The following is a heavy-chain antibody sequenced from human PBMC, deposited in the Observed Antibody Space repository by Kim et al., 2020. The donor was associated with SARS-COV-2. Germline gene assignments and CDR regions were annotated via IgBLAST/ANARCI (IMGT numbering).Heavy chain of an antibody. V-gene: IGHV1-3*01. CDR1: GYNFTSYA. D-gene: IGHD1-26*01. CDR2: VNAENGNT. CDR3: AREVAWERDF. J-gene: IGHJ4*02. Sequence: ASVKVSCKTSGYNFTSYAIHWVRQARGQRLEWMGWVNAENGNTEYSQRFQGRITITRVTSTYTVYMDLGSLRYEDTAVYYCAREVAWERDFWGQGTLVTV.